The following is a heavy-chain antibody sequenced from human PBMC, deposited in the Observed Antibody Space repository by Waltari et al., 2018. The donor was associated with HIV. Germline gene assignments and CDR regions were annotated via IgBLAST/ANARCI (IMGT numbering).Heavy chain of an antibody. CDR3: ARDRYSNYAPDWFDP. CDR2: MSSSSRTI. D-gene: IGHD4-4*01. Sequence: EVQLVESGGGLVQPGGSLRLSCAASGFTFSSYSMNWVRQAPGKGLEWVSYMSSSSRTIYYADSVKGRFTISRDNAKNSLYLQMNSLRDEDTAVYYCARDRYSNYAPDWFDPWGQGTLVTVSS. V-gene: IGHV3-48*02. CDR1: GFTFSSYS. J-gene: IGHJ5*02.